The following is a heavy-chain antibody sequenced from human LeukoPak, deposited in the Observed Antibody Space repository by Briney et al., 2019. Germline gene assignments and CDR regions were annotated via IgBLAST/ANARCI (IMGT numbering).Heavy chain of an antibody. CDR2: IYHSGST. V-gene: IGHV4-4*02. CDR3: TRVGVEATEFDY. Sequence: SETLSLTCAVSGDSINSSNWWSWARQPPGKGLEWIGEIYHSGSTNYNPSLKSRVTLSIDKSQNQFSLKLNSVTAADTAVYYCTRVGVEATEFDYWGQGTLVTVSS. D-gene: IGHD1-26*01. J-gene: IGHJ4*02. CDR1: GDSINSSNW.